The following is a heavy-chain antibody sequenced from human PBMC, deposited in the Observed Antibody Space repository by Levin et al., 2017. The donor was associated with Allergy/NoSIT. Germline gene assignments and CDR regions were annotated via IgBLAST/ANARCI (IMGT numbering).Heavy chain of an antibody. CDR3: TKALSSSRTKRYFDY. Sequence: GASVKVSCAASGFTFSSYAMSWVRQAPGKGLEWVSAISGSGSSTYYADSVKGRFTISTDNSKNTLYVQMNSLRAEDTAVYYCTKALSSSRTKRYFDYWGQGTLVAVAS. V-gene: IGHV3-23*01. CDR2: ISGSGSST. CDR1: GFTFSSYA. D-gene: IGHD6-13*01. J-gene: IGHJ4*02.